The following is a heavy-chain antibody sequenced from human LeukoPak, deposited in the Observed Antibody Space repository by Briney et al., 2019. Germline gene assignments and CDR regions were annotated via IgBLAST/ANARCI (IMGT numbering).Heavy chain of an antibody. J-gene: IGHJ4*02. CDR2: ISYDGSNK. CDR1: GFTFSSYA. Sequence: PGGSLRLSCAASGFTFSSYAMHWVRQAPGKGLEWVAVISYDGSNKYYADSVKGRFTISRNNSKNTLYLQMNSLRAEDTAVYYCARPYDTRGYFPDYWGQGTLVTVSS. D-gene: IGHD3-22*01. CDR3: ARPYDTRGYFPDY. V-gene: IGHV3-30-3*01.